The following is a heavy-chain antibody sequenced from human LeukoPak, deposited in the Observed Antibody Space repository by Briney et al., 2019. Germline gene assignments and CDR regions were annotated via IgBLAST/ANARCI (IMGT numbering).Heavy chain of an antibody. CDR3: AGDYYDSSGYGSPFGY. CDR1: GGSISSGDYY. CDR2: IYYSGST. J-gene: IGHJ4*02. V-gene: IGHV4-30-4*01. Sequence: TLSLTCTVSGGSISSGDYYWSWIRQPPGKGLEWIGCIYYSGSTYYNPSLKSRVTISVDTPKNQFSLKLSSVTAADTAVYYCAGDYYDSSGYGSPFGYWGQGALVTVSS. D-gene: IGHD3-22*01.